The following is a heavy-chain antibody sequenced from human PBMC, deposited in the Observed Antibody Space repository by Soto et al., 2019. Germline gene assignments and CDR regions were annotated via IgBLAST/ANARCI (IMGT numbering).Heavy chain of an antibody. Sequence: GESLKISGKGSGYSFTSYWISWVRQMPGKGLEWMGRIDPSDSYTNYSPSFQGHVTISADKSISTAYLQWSSLKASDTAMYYCARGAQYYYYYGMEVWGQGTTVTVSS. CDR3: ARGAQYYYYYGMEV. J-gene: IGHJ6*02. V-gene: IGHV5-10-1*01. CDR2: IDPSDSYT. CDR1: GYSFTSYW.